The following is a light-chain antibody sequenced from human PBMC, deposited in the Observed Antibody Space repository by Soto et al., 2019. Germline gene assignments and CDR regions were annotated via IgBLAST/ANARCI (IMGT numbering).Light chain of an antibody. V-gene: IGLV1-40*01. Sequence: QSVLTQPPSVSGAPGQRITISCTGGSSNIGTGYDVNWYQQFPGKAPRLLIYRNYNRPSGVPDRFSGSKSGTSATLAITGLQTEDAADYYCQSYDSSLGGGSIVFGGGTKLTVL. CDR3: QSYDSSLGGGSIV. CDR1: SSNIGTGYD. CDR2: RNY. J-gene: IGLJ2*01.